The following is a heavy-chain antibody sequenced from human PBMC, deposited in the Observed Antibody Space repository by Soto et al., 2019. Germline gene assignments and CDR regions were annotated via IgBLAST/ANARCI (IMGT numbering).Heavy chain of an antibody. D-gene: IGHD3-3*01. CDR2: IIPILGIA. V-gene: IGHV1-69*04. J-gene: IGHJ6*03. CDR1: GGTFSSYT. CDR3: ARDGGYDFWCGAPYYMDV. Sequence: QVQLVQSGAEGKKHGSSVKVSCKASGGTFSSYTINWVRQAPGQGLEWMGRIIPILGIANYAQKFQGRVTITADKSTSTAYMELSSLRSEDTAVYYCARDGGYDFWCGAPYYMDVWGKGTTVTVSS.